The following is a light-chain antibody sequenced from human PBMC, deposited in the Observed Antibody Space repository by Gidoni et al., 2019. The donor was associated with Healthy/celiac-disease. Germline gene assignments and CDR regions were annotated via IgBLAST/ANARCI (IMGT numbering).Light chain of an antibody. CDR1: SSDVGSYNL. CDR3: CSYAGSSTPWV. V-gene: IGLV2-23*02. Sequence: QSALTQPASVSGSPGQSITISCTGTSSDVGSYNLVSWYQQHPGKAPKLMIYEVSTRPSGVSTLFSGSKSGNTASLTISGLQAEDEADYYCCSYAGSSTPWVFGGGTKLTVL. J-gene: IGLJ3*02. CDR2: EVS.